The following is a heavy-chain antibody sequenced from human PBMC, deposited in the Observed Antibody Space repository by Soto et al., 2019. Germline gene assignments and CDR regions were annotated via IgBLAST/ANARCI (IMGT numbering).Heavy chain of an antibody. CDR2: ISAYNGDT. J-gene: IGHJ4*02. V-gene: IGHV1-18*04. CDR1: GYTFTSYG. D-gene: IGHD6-13*01. Sequence: ASVKVSCKASGYTFTSYGISWVRQAPGQGLEWMGWISAYNGDTNYAQKLQGRVTMTTDTSTSTAYMELRSLRSDDTAVYYCAREGDIAAAGRYFDYWGQGTLVTVSS. CDR3: AREGDIAAAGRYFDY.